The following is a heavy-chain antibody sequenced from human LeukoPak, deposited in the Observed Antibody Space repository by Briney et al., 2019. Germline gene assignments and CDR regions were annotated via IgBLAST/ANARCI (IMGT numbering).Heavy chain of an antibody. J-gene: IGHJ6*02. D-gene: IGHD1-26*01. CDR2: INGKGRST. V-gene: IGHV3-20*01. Sequence: GGSLRLSCTASGFIFDNYAMNWVRQAPGRGLEWVAGINGKGRSTAYVDSVKGRFTISRDNAKNSLSLQMSSLRAGDTALYHGARGRLRLGSFSLNYLYGMDVWGQGTTVTVSS. CDR3: ARGRLRLGSFSLNYLYGMDV. CDR1: GFIFDNYA.